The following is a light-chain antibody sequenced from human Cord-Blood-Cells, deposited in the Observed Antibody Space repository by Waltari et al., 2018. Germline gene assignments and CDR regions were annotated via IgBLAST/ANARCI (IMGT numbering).Light chain of an antibody. CDR3: SSYTSSSTWV. J-gene: IGLJ3*02. CDR1: SSDVGGYNY. CDR2: DVS. Sequence: QSVLTQPASVSGSPGQSITISCTGTSSDVGGYNYVSWYQQHPGKAPKLIIFDVSKRPSGVSNRFSGSTSGNTASLTISGLQAEDEADYYCSSYTSSSTWVFGGGTKLTVL. V-gene: IGLV2-14*01.